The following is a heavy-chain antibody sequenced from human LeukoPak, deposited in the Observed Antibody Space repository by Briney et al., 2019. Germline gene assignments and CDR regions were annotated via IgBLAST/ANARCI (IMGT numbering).Heavy chain of an antibody. V-gene: IGHV3-11*04. CDR3: ARDSPWYSSPSGVDY. D-gene: IGHD6-6*01. J-gene: IGHJ4*02. CDR2: ISSSGSTI. Sequence: WLRQSPGKGLQWVSYISSSGSTIYYADSVKGRFTISRDNAKNSLYLQMNSLRAEDTAVYYCARDSPWYSSPSGVDYWGQGTLVTVSS.